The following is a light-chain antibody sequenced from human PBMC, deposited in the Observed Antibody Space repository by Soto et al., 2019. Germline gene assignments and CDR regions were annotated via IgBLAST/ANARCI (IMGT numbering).Light chain of an antibody. J-gene: IGKJ4*01. CDR3: QQSYSVPRT. CDR1: QSISTY. Sequence: DIQMTQPPSSLSASVGDRVAITGRASQSISTYLNWYQQKPGKAPKFLISVTSSLQSGVPARFSAGGSETDFTLTISSLQPEDFGTYYCQQSYSVPRTFGGGTKVDIK. CDR2: VTS. V-gene: IGKV1-39*01.